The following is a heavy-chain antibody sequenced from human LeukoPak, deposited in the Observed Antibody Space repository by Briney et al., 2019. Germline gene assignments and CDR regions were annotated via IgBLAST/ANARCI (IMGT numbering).Heavy chain of an antibody. Sequence: PGGSLRLSCAASGFTFSNAWMRWVRQAPGKGLEWVGRIKSKTDGGTTDYAAPVKGRFTISRADSKNTLYLQMNSLKTEDTAVYYCTTDESRAYYDFWSGYYTFDYWGQGTLVTVSS. D-gene: IGHD3-3*01. CDR3: TTDESRAYYDFWSGYYTFDY. J-gene: IGHJ4*02. CDR2: IKSKTDGGTT. CDR1: GFTFSNAW. V-gene: IGHV3-15*01.